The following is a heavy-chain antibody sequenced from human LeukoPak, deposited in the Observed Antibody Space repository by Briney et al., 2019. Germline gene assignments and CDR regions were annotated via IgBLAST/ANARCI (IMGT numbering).Heavy chain of an antibody. V-gene: IGHV1-69*04. J-gene: IGHJ4*02. Sequence: SVKVSCKASGGTFSSYAISWVRQAPGQGLEWMGRIIPILGIANYAQKFQGRVTITADKSTSTAYMELSRLRSEDTAVYYCAREGSIVATSYYFDYWGQGTLVTVSS. CDR3: AREGSIVATSYYFDY. CDR1: GGTFSSYA. D-gene: IGHD5-12*01. CDR2: IIPILGIA.